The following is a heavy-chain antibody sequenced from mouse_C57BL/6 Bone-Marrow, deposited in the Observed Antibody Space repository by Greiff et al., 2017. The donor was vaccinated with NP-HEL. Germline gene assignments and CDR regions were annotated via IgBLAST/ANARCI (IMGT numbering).Heavy chain of an antibody. CDR1: GFSLTSYG. CDR2: IWSGGGT. V-gene: IGHV2-2*01. D-gene: IGHD1-1*01. J-gene: IGHJ4*01. Sequence: VQLQQSGPGLVQPSQSLSITCTVSGFSLTSYGVHWVRQSPGKGLEWLGVIWSGGGTDYNAAFISRLSISKDNSKSQVFFKMNRLQAEDTAIYYCASSTTVVAPRGLDYWGQGTSVTVTS. CDR3: ASSTTVVAPRGLDY.